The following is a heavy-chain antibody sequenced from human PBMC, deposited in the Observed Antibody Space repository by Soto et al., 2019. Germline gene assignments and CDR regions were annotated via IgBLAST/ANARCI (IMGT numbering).Heavy chain of an antibody. V-gene: IGHV4-4*02. CDR1: GDSINNTYW. CDR2: IYHTGGR. D-gene: IGHD4-17*01. Sequence: PSETLSLTCFVSGDSINNTYWWSWVRQAPEKGLEWIGEIYHTGGRSYMPSLRGRITLSVDTPKNQFSLKLSSVTAADTAVYYCALTTPRGLTPYYYYGMDVWGQGTTVTVSS. J-gene: IGHJ6*02. CDR3: ALTTPRGLTPYYYYGMDV.